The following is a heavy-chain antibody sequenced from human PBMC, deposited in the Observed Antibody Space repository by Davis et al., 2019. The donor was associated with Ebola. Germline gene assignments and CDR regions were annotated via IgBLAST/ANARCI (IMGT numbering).Heavy chain of an antibody. CDR1: GFTFSSYW. J-gene: IGHJ4*02. CDR2: ISGSGDST. V-gene: IGHV3-23*01. Sequence: GGSLRLSCAASGFTFSSYWMSWVRQAPGKGLEWVSAISGSGDSTYYADSVKGRFTISRDNSKNTLYLQMNSLRADDTAVYYCAKTGGSSGWRSHFDYWGQGTLVTVSS. CDR3: AKTGGSSGWRSHFDY. D-gene: IGHD6-19*01.